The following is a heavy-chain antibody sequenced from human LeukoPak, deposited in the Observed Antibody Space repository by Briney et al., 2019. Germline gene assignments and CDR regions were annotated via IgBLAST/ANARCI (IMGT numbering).Heavy chain of an antibody. CDR2: VNPNSGDT. Sequence: GASVTLSYWASGYTLTDYYIPWVRQAPGQGLEWMGWVNPNSGDTNHAHKFQGRVTMTSDTSTSTVHVELSRLRYDDTAVYYCARDRARVGTKDDAFDVWGQGTRGTVSS. V-gene: IGHV1-2*02. CDR1: GYTLTDYY. J-gene: IGHJ3*01. CDR3: ARDRARVGTKDDAFDV. D-gene: IGHD3-10*01.